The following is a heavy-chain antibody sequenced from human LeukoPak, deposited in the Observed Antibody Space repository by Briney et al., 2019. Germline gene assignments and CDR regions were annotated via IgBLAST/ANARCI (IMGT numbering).Heavy chain of an antibody. CDR1: GFTFSGSA. D-gene: IGHD1-14*01. CDR3: TLQTGRYYYMDV. Sequence: GGSLRLSCAASGFTFSGSAMHWVRQASGKGLEWVGRIRSKANSYATAYAASAKGRFTISRDDSKNTAYLQMNSLKTEDTAVYYCTLQTGRYYYMDVWGKGTTVTVSS. CDR2: IRSKANSYAT. J-gene: IGHJ6*03. V-gene: IGHV3-73*01.